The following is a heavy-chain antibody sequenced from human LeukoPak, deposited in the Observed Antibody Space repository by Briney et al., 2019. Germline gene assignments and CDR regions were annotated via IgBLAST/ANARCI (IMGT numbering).Heavy chain of an antibody. V-gene: IGHV3-72*01. CDR2: SRNKANAYST. CDR3: TRIFYYGSRGYYPDH. CDR1: GFTVSDHH. J-gene: IGHJ4*02. Sequence: GGSLRLSCAASGFTVSDHHMDWVRQTPGKGLEWIGRSRNKANAYSTVYAASVKGRFSFSRDDPKNSLDLQMNSLKTEDTAVYYCTRIFYYGSRGYYPDHWGQGTLVTVSS. D-gene: IGHD3-22*01.